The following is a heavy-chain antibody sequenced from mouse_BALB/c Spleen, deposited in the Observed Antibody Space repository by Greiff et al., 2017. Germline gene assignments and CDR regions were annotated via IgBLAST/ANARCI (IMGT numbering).Heavy chain of an antibody. CDR1: GYSITSDYA. Sequence: VQLQQSGPGLVKPSQSLSLTCTVTGYSITSDYAWNWIRQFPGNKLEWMGYISYSGSTSYNPSLKSRISITRDTSKNQFFLQLNSVTTEDTATYYCARNDYDDFDYWGQGTTLTVSS. D-gene: IGHD2-4*01. J-gene: IGHJ2*01. CDR2: ISYSGST. CDR3: ARNDYDDFDY. V-gene: IGHV3-2*02.